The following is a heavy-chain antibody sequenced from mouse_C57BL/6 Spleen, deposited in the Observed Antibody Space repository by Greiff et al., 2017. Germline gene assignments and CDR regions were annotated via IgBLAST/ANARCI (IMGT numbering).Heavy chain of an antibody. Sequence: QVTLKESGPGILQSSQTLSLTCSFSGFSLSTSGMGVSWIRQPSGKGLEWLAHIYCDDDNCYNPSLKSRLTISTDTSRNQVFLKITSVDTADTATYYCARREDLDYFDYWGQGTTLTVSS. V-gene: IGHV8-12*01. CDR1: GFSLSTSGMG. CDR2: IYCDDDN. J-gene: IGHJ2*01. CDR3: ARREDLDYFDY.